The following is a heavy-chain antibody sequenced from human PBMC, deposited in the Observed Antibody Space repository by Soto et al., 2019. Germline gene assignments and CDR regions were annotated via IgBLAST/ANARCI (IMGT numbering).Heavy chain of an antibody. CDR3: AVYCSGGSCYAFDY. Sequence: GGSLRLSCAASGFTFSSYAMHWVRQAPGKGLEWVAVISYDGSNKYYADSVKGRFTISRDNSKNTLYLQMNSLRAEDTAVYYCAVYCSGGSCYAFDYWGQGTLVTVSS. D-gene: IGHD2-15*01. J-gene: IGHJ4*02. CDR1: GFTFSSYA. V-gene: IGHV3-30-3*01. CDR2: ISYDGSNK.